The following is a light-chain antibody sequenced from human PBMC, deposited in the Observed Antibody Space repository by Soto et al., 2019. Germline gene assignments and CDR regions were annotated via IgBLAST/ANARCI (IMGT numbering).Light chain of an antibody. CDR3: QQSYKTPHT. Sequence: EKLMTQSPATLSVSQGERATLSCRASQSVSTNLAWYQQKPGQAPSLLIYEASTRATGIPARFSGSGSQRGFTLTITSLQSEDFATYYCQQSYKTPHTFGQGTKLETK. CDR1: QSVSTN. J-gene: IGKJ2*01. CDR2: EAS. V-gene: IGKV3D-15*01.